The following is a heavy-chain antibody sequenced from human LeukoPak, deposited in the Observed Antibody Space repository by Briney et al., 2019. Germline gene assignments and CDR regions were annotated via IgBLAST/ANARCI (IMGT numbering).Heavy chain of an antibody. Sequence: ASVKVSCKASGYTFTSYYMHWVRQAPGQGLEWMGWISIYNGNTDYAQKLRGRVTMTTDTSTSTAYMELRSLRSDDTAVYYCARITYDFWSGYYMSDDPWGQGTLVTVSS. CDR1: GYTFTSYY. CDR2: ISIYNGNT. V-gene: IGHV1-18*04. J-gene: IGHJ5*02. D-gene: IGHD3-3*01. CDR3: ARITYDFWSGYYMSDDP.